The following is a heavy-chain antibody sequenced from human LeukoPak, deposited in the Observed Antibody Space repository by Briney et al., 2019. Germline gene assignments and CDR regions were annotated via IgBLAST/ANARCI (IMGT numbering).Heavy chain of an antibody. J-gene: IGHJ6*03. CDR1: GVSISTSSFF. CDR2: IYYTGST. CDR3: ARHQHSDCNDYYYYMDV. Sequence: SETLSLTCTVSGVSISTSSFFWDWIRQPPGKGLEWIGSIYYTGSTYYNPSLRSRLTISIDTSKNHFSLNLTSVTAADTALYYCARHQHSDCNDYYYYMDVWGKGTTVTVSS. D-gene: IGHD2-21*02. V-gene: IGHV4-39*01.